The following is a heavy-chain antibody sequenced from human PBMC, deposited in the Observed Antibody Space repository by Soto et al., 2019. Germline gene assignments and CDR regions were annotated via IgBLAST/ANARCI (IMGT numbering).Heavy chain of an antibody. CDR2: ISYDGSNK. D-gene: IGHD3-3*01. J-gene: IGHJ3*02. V-gene: IGHV3-30*03. Sequence: GGSLRLSCAASGFTFSSYGMHWVRQAPGKGLEWVAVISYDGSNKYYADSVKGRFTISRDNSKNTLYLQMNSLRAEDTAVYYCAPTGGDFWSGFTDAFDIWGQGTMVTVSS. CDR1: GFTFSSYG. CDR3: APTGGDFWSGFTDAFDI.